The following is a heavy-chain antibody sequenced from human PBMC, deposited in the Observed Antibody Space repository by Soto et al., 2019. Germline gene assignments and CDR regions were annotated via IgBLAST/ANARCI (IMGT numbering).Heavy chain of an antibody. CDR3: ARRVAVAGFIGY. CDR1: GFSFSTSGVG. CDR2: IYWDDDK. V-gene: IGHV2-5*02. D-gene: IGHD6-19*01. Sequence: SGPTREPTQTLTLTCTFSGFSFSTSGVGVGWIRQPPGKALEWLALIYWDDDKRYSPSLKSRLTITRDTSKNQVVLTMTNMDPVDTATYYCARRVAVAGFIGYWGQGTLVTVSS. J-gene: IGHJ4*02.